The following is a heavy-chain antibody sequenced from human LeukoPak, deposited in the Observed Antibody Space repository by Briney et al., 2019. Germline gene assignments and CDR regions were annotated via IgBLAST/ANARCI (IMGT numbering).Heavy chain of an antibody. CDR3: ASRGHVGSGTYSPYDY. CDR1: GFKFDDFA. D-gene: IGHD3-10*01. CDR2: ISGSGSRT. J-gene: IGHJ4*02. V-gene: IGHV3-23*01. Sequence: PGGSLRLSCVASGFKFDDFAMFWVRQVPGKGLDWVSVISGSGSRTYYADSVKGRFTISRDNSRNTIYLQMTSLRAEDTAVYYCASRGHVGSGTYSPYDYWGQGTLVSVSS.